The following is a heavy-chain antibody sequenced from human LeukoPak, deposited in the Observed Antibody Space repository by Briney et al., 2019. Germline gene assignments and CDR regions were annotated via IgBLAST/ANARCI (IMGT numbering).Heavy chain of an antibody. Sequence: SETLSLTCTVSGGSVSSGSYYWSWIRQPPGKGLEWIGYIYYSGSTNYNPSLKSRVTISVDTSKNQISLKLSSVTAADTAVYYCARGYWLNFYYYGMDVWGQGTTVTVSS. CDR2: IYYSGST. CDR1: GGSVSSGSYY. V-gene: IGHV4-61*01. CDR3: ARGYWLNFYYYGMDV. J-gene: IGHJ6*02. D-gene: IGHD2-15*01.